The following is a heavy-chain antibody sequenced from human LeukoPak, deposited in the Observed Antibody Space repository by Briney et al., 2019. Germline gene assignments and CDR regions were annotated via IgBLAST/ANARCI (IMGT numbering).Heavy chain of an antibody. D-gene: IGHD1-26*01. CDR3: ARERLLDYYYYMDV. Sequence: SETLSLTCAVYGGSFSGYYWSWIRQPPGKGLEWIGEINHSGSTNYNPSLKSRVTISVDTSKNQFSLKLSSVTAADTAVYYCARERLLDYYYYMDVWGKGTTVTVSS. V-gene: IGHV4-34*01. J-gene: IGHJ6*03. CDR2: INHSGST. CDR1: GGSFSGYY.